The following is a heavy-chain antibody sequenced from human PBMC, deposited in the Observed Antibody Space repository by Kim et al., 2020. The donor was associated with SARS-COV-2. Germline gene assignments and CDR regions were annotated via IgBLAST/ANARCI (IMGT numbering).Heavy chain of an antibody. CDR2: INHSGST. CDR1: GGSFSGYY. V-gene: IGHV4-34*01. Sequence: SETLSLTCAVYGGSFSGYYWSWIRQPPGKGLEWIGEINHSGSTNYNPSLKSRVTISVDTSKNQFSLKLSSVTAADTAVYYCARQLVVVAAVAPNGYFDYWGQGTLVTVSS. CDR3: ARQLVVVAAVAPNGYFDY. J-gene: IGHJ4*02. D-gene: IGHD2-15*01.